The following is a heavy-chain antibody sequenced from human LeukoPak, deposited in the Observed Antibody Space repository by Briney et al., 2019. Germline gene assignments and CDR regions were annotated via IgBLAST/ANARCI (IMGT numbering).Heavy chain of an antibody. Sequence: SETLSLTCTVSGGSISSYYWSWIRQPPGKGLEWIGYIYYSGSTNYNPSLKSRVTISVDTPKNQFSLKLSSVTAADTAVYYCARADYGDSPLDYWGQGTLVTVSS. CDR2: IYYSGST. CDR3: ARADYGDSPLDY. J-gene: IGHJ4*02. D-gene: IGHD4-17*01. CDR1: GGSISSYY. V-gene: IGHV4-59*01.